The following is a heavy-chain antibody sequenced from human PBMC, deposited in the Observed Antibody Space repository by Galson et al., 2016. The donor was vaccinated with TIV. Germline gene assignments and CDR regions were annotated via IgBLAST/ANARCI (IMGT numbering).Heavy chain of an antibody. CDR1: GFTFSSYG. V-gene: IGHV3-30*02. CDR3: AKDFTTTLYYMDV. CDR2: IRYDGSNK. Sequence: SLRLSCATSGFTFSSYGIHWVRQAPGKGLEWVAFIRYDGSNKYYADSVKGRFTISRDNSKNTVYLQMNGLRAEDTALYCCAKDFTTTLYYMDVWGKGTTVTVSS. D-gene: IGHD4-17*01. J-gene: IGHJ6*03.